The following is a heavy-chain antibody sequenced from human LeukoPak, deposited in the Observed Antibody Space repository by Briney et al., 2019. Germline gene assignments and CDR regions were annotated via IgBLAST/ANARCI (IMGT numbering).Heavy chain of an antibody. CDR1: GGTFISYA. J-gene: IGHJ5*02. CDR2: IIPILGIA. D-gene: IGHD6-6*01. V-gene: IGHV1-69*04. CDR3: ARVSIAARPRWFDP. Sequence: AASVKVSCKASGGTFISYAISWVRQAPGQGLAWMGRIIPILGIANYAQKFQGRVTITADKSTSTAYMELSSLRSEDTAVYYCARVSIAARPRWFDPWGQGTLVTVSS.